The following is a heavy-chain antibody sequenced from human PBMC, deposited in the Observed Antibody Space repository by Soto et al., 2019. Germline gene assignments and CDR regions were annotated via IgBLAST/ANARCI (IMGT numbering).Heavy chain of an antibody. V-gene: IGHV1-69*01. J-gene: IGHJ5*02. D-gene: IGHD2-8*02. CDR2: IIPIFGTA. CDR1: GGTFSSYA. CDR3: ARAPQQVLNWFDP. Sequence: QVQLVQSGAEVKPGSSVKVSCKASGGTFSSYAISWVRQAPGQGLEWMGGIIPIFGTANYAQKFQGRVTITADESTSTAYMELSSLRSEDTAVYYCARAPQQVLNWFDPWGQGTLVTVSS.